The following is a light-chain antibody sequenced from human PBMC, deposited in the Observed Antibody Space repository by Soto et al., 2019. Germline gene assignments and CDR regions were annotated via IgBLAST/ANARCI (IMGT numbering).Light chain of an antibody. CDR1: QTISNF. Sequence: DIQMTKSPSSLSASVGDRVTITCRASQTISNFLNWYQQKPGKAPKLLIYAASSLQSGVPSRFSGSGSGTDFTLSISSLQPEDFATYYCQQTYSTIFTFGPGTKVDIK. CDR2: AAS. V-gene: IGKV1-39*01. CDR3: QQTYSTIFT. J-gene: IGKJ3*01.